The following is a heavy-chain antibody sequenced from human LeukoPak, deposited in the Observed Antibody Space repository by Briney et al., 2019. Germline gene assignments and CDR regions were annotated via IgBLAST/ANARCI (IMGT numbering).Heavy chain of an antibody. CDR1: GFTFSDCY. CDR3: ARVAPITYYFDY. V-gene: IGHV3-11*01. J-gene: IGHJ4*02. D-gene: IGHD3-16*01. Sequence: GGSLRLSCAASGFTFSDCYMSWIRQAPGKGLEWVSYISSSGSTIYYADSVKGRFTISRDNAKNSLYLQMNSLRAEDTAVYYCARVAPITYYFDYWGQGTLVTVSS. CDR2: ISSSGSTI.